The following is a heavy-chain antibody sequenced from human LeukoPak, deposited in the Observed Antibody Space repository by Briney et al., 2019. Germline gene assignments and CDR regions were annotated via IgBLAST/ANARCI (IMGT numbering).Heavy chain of an antibody. Sequence: ASVKVSCKASGYTFTGYYMHWVRQAPGQGREWMGWINPNSGGTNYAQKFRGRVTMTRDTSISTAYMELSRLRSDDTAVYYCAKDSRSVTTRLLDYWGQGTLVTVSS. J-gene: IGHJ4*02. CDR2: INPNSGGT. CDR1: GYTFTGYY. CDR3: AKDSRSVTTRLLDY. D-gene: IGHD1-1*01. V-gene: IGHV1-2*02.